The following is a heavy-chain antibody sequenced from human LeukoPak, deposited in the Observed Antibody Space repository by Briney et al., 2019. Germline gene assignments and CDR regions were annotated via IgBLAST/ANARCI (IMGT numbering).Heavy chain of an antibody. J-gene: IGHJ4*02. Sequence: GSSVKVSCKASGGTFSSYTTSWVRQAPGQGLEWMGRIIPILGIANYAQKFQGRVTITADKSTSTAYMELSSLRSEDTAVYYCARGAPGDYDFWSGYLFDYWGQGTLVTVSS. CDR2: IIPILGIA. V-gene: IGHV1-69*02. CDR3: ARGAPGDYDFWSGYLFDY. D-gene: IGHD3-3*01. CDR1: GGTFSSYT.